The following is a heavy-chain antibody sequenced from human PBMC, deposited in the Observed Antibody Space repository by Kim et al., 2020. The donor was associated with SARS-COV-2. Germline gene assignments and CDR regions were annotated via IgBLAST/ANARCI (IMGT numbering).Heavy chain of an antibody. V-gene: IGHV3-11*04. CDR3: ARDGVIGTPRMDV. D-gene: IGHD3-10*01. Sequence: SAASVQGRTTISRDNAKNALYQKMNSLSAEDTDLYYCARDGVIGTPRMDVWGKGTTVTVSS. J-gene: IGHJ6*04.